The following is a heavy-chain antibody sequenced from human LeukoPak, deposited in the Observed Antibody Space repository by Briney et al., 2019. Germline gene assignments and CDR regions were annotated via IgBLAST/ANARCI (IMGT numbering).Heavy chain of an antibody. J-gene: IGHJ4*02. CDR2: IYYSGST. V-gene: IGHV4-39*07. CDR1: GGSISSYY. D-gene: IGHD3-16*02. CDR3: ARDAFPAYDYVWGSYRLAQDY. Sequence: SETLSLTCTVSGGSISSYYWGWIRQPPGKGLEWIGSIYYSGSTYYNPSLKSRVTISVDTSKNQFSLKLSSVTAADTAVYYCARDAFPAYDYVWGSYRLAQDYWGQGTLVTVSS.